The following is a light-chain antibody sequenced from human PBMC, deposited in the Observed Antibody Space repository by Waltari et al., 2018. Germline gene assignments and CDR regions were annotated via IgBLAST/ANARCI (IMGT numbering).Light chain of an antibody. Sequence: ERVITQSPATLSVSPGASATLVCRASQNVADKVAWYQQKPGQAPSLLIYGASTRANGIPARFIGSGSGTEFSLTISSLQSEDFAVYYCQHFHNWPLYTFGQGTRLEIK. CDR1: QNVADK. CDR3: QHFHNWPLYT. J-gene: IGKJ2*01. CDR2: GAS. V-gene: IGKV3-15*01.